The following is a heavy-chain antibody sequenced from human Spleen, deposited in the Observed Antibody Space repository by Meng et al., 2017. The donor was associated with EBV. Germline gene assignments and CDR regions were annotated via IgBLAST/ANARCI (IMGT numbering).Heavy chain of an antibody. CDR3: ARAKSAWESPYNWFDY. Sequence: HLPQRESCPGLVMPSQTLSLTGACASVCVINRYCYCAGNRQPPGKSLHLIRSIYYSENTYYSPSLNSRVTISKDTSKTKFTPKISSVTAADTAVYYWARAKSAWESPYNWFDYWGQGTLVTVSS. J-gene: IGHJ5*01. V-gene: IGHV4-39*07. CDR1: SVCVINRYCY. D-gene: IGHD1-26*01. CDR2: IYYSENT.